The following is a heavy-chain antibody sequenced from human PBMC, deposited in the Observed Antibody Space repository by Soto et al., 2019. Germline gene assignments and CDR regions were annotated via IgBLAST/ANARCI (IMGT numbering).Heavy chain of an antibody. J-gene: IGHJ3*02. D-gene: IGHD3-22*01. CDR2: ISSSSSYT. CDR3: ARPMSDYYDSSGYSSDGGAFDI. Sequence: QVQLVESGGGLVKPGGSLRLSCAASGFTFSDYYMSWIRQAPGKGLEWVSYISSSSSYTNYADSVKGRFTISRDNAKNSLYLQMNSLRAEDTAVYYCARPMSDYYDSSGYSSDGGAFDIWGQGTMVTVSS. CDR1: GFTFSDYY. V-gene: IGHV3-11*06.